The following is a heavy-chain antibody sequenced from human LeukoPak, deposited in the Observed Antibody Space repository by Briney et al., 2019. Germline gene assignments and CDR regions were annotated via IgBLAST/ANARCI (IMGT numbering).Heavy chain of an antibody. V-gene: IGHV4-34*01. CDR2: INHSGST. Sequence: PSETLSLTCAVYGGSFSGYYWSWIRQPPGKGLERIGEINHSGSTNYNPSLKSRVTISVDTSKNQFSLKLSSVTAADTAVYYCASGQRAARYYYMDVWGKGTTVTVSS. CDR1: GGSFSGYY. J-gene: IGHJ6*03. D-gene: IGHD6-6*01. CDR3: ASGQRAARYYYMDV.